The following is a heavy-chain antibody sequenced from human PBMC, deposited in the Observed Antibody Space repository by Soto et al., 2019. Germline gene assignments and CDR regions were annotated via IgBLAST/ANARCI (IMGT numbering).Heavy chain of an antibody. Sequence: PGGSLRLSCAVSGFTFSSYAMSWVRQAPGKVLDWVSAISGSGGSTNYADPVKGRFTISRDNSRNTLYLQMNSLRAEDAAVYYCARKQDTLAPNFDYWGQGTQVTVS. J-gene: IGHJ4*02. CDR2: ISGSGGST. CDR3: ARKQDTLAPNFDY. D-gene: IGHD1-1*01. V-gene: IGHV3-23*01. CDR1: GFTFSSYA.